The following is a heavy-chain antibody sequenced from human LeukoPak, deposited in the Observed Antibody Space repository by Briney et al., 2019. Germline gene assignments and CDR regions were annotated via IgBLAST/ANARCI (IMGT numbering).Heavy chain of an antibody. CDR3: ARDGGYGVNAAFDI. CDR1: GFTFSSFS. D-gene: IGHD4-23*01. Sequence: GGSLRHSCAASGFTFSSFSMNWVRQAPGKGLEWISYISSRSSAIYYADSVKGRFTISRDNAKNSLYLQMNSLGDEDTAVYYCARDGGYGVNAAFDIWGQGTMVTVSS. J-gene: IGHJ3*02. CDR2: ISSRSSAI. V-gene: IGHV3-48*02.